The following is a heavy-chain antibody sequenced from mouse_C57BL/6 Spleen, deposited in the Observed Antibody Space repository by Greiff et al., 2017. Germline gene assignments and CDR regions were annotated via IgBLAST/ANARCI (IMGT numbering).Heavy chain of an antibody. Sequence: EVQGVESGGGLVKPGGSLKLSCAASGFTFSDYGMHWVRQAPGKGLEWVAYISSGSSTIYYADKVKGRVTISRDNAKNTLFLQMTSLRSEDTAMYYCARPGATVVADWYFDVWGTGTTVTVSS. CDR1: GFTFSDYG. J-gene: IGHJ1*03. V-gene: IGHV5-17*01. D-gene: IGHD1-1*01. CDR2: ISSGSSTI. CDR3: ARPGATVVADWYFDV.